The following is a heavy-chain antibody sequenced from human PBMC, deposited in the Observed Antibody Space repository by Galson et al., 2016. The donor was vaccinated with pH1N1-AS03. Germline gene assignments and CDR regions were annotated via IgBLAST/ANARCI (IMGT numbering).Heavy chain of an antibody. Sequence: SVKVSCKASGGTLNNYAVNWVRQVPGQGLEWMGGISPIFGSANHAQKFQGRVTITADIFTNTAYMELSGLSSVTAADTAVYFCAGERVYSEIRHPFDIWGQGTMVTVSS. J-gene: IGHJ3*02. CDR2: ISPIFGSA. CDR1: GGTLNNYA. D-gene: IGHD3-22*01. V-gene: IGHV1-69*06. CDR3: AGERVYSEIRHPFDI.